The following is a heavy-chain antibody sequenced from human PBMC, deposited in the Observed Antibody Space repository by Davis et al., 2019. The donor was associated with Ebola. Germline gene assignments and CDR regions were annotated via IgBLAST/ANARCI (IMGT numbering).Heavy chain of an antibody. V-gene: IGHV3-21*01. J-gene: IGHJ6*02. D-gene: IGHD4-11*01. CDR1: GFTFSSYS. CDR3: ATLQWRPTTVTTSDYYGMDV. CDR2: ISSSSSYI. Sequence: PGGSLRLSCAASGFTFSSYSMNWVRQAPGKGLEWVSSISSSSSYIYYADSVKGRFTISRDNAKNSLYLQMNSLRAEDTAVYYCATLQWRPTTVTTSDYYGMDVWGQGTTVTVSS.